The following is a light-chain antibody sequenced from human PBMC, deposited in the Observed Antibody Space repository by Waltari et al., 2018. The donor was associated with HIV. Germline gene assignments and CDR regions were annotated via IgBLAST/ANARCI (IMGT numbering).Light chain of an antibody. CDR1: RRDLGGGYYY. J-gene: IGLJ2*01. V-gene: IGLV2-11*01. CDR3: CSYGGSYTL. CDR2: DVT. Sequence: QSALTQPRSVSGSPGQSVTISCTGLRRDLGGGYYYVSWYQQYPGKVPRLMIYDVTKRPSGVPDRFSGSKSGNTASLTISGLQAEDEADYYCCSYGGSYTLFGGGTKVTVL.